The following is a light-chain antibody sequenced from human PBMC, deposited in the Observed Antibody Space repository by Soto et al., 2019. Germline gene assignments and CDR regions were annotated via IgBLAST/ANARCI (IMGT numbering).Light chain of an antibody. J-gene: IGKJ1*01. CDR2: AAC. CDR1: PSVGSNF. CDR3: QQYGSPPWA. Sequence: IVLTQSPGTLSLSPGERAILSCRVSPSVGSNFLAWYRQKRGQAPRILIYAACNRASGIPDRFSGSGSGSDFTLTISRLEPEEFAVYYCQQYGSPPWAFGQGTRVEI. V-gene: IGKV3-20*01.